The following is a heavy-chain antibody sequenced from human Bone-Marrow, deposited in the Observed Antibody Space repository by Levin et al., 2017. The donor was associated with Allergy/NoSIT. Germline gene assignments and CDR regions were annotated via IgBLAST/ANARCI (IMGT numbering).Heavy chain of an antibody. Sequence: GGSLRLSCAASGLTFVNYWMHWVRQVPGEGLVWLCRVNSDGSDTVYADFVKGRLTISRDNARDTLYLQMSSLRPEDTAVYYCATGGNQYYDYWGQGTLVTVSS. CDR3: ATGGNQYYDY. V-gene: IGHV3-74*01. D-gene: IGHD2/OR15-2a*01. CDR1: GLTFVNYW. J-gene: IGHJ4*02. CDR2: VNSDGSDT.